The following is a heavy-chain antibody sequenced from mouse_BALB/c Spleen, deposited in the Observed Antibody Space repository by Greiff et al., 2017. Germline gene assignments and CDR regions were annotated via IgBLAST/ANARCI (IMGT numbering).Heavy chain of an antibody. J-gene: IGHJ2*01. Sequence: EVQLQESGPGLVKPSQSLSLTCTVTGYSITSDYAWNWIRQFPGNKLEWMGYISYSGSTSYNPSLKSRISITRDTSKNQFFLQLNSVTTEDTATYYCARAGIYGNFDYWGQGTTLTVSS. D-gene: IGHD2-1*01. CDR3: ARAGIYGNFDY. V-gene: IGHV3-2*02. CDR1: GYSITSDYA. CDR2: ISYSGST.